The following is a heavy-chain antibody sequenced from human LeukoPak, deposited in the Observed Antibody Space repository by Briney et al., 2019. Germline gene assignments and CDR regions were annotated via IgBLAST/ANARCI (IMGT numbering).Heavy chain of an antibody. CDR2: IIPIFGTA. CDR3: ARDRCGGDCYLYYYYGMDV. D-gene: IGHD2-21*02. CDR1: GGTFSSYA. J-gene: IGHJ6*02. V-gene: IGHV1-69*01. Sequence: SVKVSCKASGGTFSSYAISWVRQAPGQGLERMGGIIPIFGTANYAQKFQGRVTITADESTSTAYMELSSLRSEDTAVYYCARDRCGGDCYLYYYYGMDVWGQGTTVTVSS.